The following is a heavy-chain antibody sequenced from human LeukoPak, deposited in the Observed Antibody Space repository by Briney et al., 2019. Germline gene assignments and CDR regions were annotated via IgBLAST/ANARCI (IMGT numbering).Heavy chain of an antibody. CDR3: ARDLEGGAVAGSDYYYYGMDV. J-gene: IGHJ6*02. D-gene: IGHD6-19*01. V-gene: IGHV3-33*01. CDR2: IWYDGSKK. Sequence: GRPLRLSCAASGFTFSTYGMHWVRQAPGKGLEWVAVIWYDGSKKYYADSVKGRFTISRDNSKNTLYLQMNSLRAEDTAVYYCARDLEGGAVAGSDYYYYGMDVWGQGTTVTVSS. CDR1: GFTFSTYG.